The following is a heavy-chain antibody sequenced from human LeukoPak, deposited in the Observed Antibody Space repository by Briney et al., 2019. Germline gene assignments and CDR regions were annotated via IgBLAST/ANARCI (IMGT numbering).Heavy chain of an antibody. CDR3: ARLCSGGSCYWGFDY. J-gene: IGHJ4*02. Sequence: SETLSLTCTVSGGSISSGDYYWSWIRQPPGKGLEWIGYIYYSGSTYYNPSLKSRVTISVDTSKNQFSLKLSSGTAADTAGYYCARLCSGGSCYWGFDYWGQGTLVTVSS. CDR1: GGSISSGDYY. V-gene: IGHV4-30-4*01. CDR2: IYYSGST. D-gene: IGHD2-15*01.